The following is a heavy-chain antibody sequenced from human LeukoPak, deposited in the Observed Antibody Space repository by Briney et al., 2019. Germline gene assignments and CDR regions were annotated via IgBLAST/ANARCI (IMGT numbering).Heavy chain of an antibody. Sequence: SETLSLTCTVSGGSISSYYWSWIRQPPGKGLEWIGYIYYSGSTYYNPSLRSRVTISVDTSKNQFSLKLSSVTAADTAVYYCARGKASGYLLPPGFDPWGQGTLVTVSS. CDR3: ARGKASGYLLPPGFDP. V-gene: IGHV4-59*01. D-gene: IGHD3-22*01. CDR1: GGSISSYY. J-gene: IGHJ5*02. CDR2: IYYSGST.